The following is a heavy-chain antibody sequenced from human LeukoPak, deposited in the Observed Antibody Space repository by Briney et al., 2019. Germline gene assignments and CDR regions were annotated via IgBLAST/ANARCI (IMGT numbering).Heavy chain of an antibody. J-gene: IGHJ4*02. V-gene: IGHV4-39*07. Sequence: SETLSLTCTVSGGPISSSSYYWGWIRQPPGKGLEWIGSIYYSGSTYYNPSLKSRVTISVDTSKNQFSLKLSSVTAADTAVYYCARDPAYYYDSSGYSIFDYWGQGTLVTVSS. CDR3: ARDPAYYYDSSGYSIFDY. CDR1: GGPISSSSYY. CDR2: IYYSGST. D-gene: IGHD3-22*01.